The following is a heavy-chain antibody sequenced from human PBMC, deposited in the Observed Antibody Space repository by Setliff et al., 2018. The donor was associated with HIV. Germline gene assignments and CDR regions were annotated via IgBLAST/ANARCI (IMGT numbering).Heavy chain of an antibody. CDR2: ISSGRDIT. Sequence: GGSLRLSCAASGFTLNNYAMNWVRQAPGKGLEWVSTISSGRDITLYADSVKGRFTISTDNSKGTLYLQMDSLRAEDTALYYCAKQRYYDGNDGFDVWGQGTMVTVSS. V-gene: IGHV3-23*01. CDR1: GFTLNNYA. D-gene: IGHD3-3*01. J-gene: IGHJ3*01. CDR3: AKQRYYDGNDGFDV.